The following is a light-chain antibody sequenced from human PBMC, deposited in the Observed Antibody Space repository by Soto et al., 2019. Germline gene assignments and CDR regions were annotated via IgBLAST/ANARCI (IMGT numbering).Light chain of an antibody. CDR3: HKYYSIPYS. Sequence: DIVMTQSPDSLAVSLGERATINCKSSQSLFFRSKNKDNLAWYQHKPGQPPKLLFYWSTTRESGVPDRFSGSGSGKDYNLTLSSLQAEDVAVYYCHKYYSIPYSFGQGNKLEIK. CDR1: QSLFFRSKNKDN. V-gene: IGKV4-1*01. J-gene: IGKJ2*03. CDR2: WST.